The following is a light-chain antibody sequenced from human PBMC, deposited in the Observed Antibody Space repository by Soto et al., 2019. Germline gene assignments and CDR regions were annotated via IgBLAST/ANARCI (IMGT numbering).Light chain of an antibody. CDR1: STDVGGYNY. V-gene: IGLV2-14*01. CDR2: DVS. J-gene: IGLJ1*01. CDR3: YSYSGGPTLYL. Sequence: QSALTQPASVSGSPGQSITISCTGTSTDVGGYNYVSWYQQHPGKAPKLLISDVSNRPSGVAFRFSGSKSGNTASLTISGLQAEDEADYYCYSYSGGPTLYLFGPGTKLTVL.